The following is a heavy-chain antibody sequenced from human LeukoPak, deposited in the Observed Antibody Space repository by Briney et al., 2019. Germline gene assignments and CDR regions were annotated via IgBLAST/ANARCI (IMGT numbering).Heavy chain of an antibody. CDR3: ARELGYCSSTSCPADY. CDR1: GYTFTGYY. V-gene: IGHV1-2*02. CDR2: INPNSGGT. J-gene: IGHJ4*02. Sequence: ASVKVSCKASGYTFTGYYMHWVRQAPGQGLEWMGWINPNSGGTNYAQKFQGRVTMTRDTSISTDYMELSRLRSDDTAVYYCARELGYCSSTSCPADYWGQGTLVTVSS. D-gene: IGHD2-2*01.